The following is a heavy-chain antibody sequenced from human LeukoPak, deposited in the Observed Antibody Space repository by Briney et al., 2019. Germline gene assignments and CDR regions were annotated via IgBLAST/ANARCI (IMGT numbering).Heavy chain of an antibody. Sequence: SETLSLTCAVYGGSFSGYYWSWVRQPPGKGLEWIGEIYHSGSTNYNPSLKSRVTISVDKSKNQFSLKLSSVTAADTAVYYCARDKGGHDYWGQGTLVTVSS. V-gene: IGHV4-34*01. CDR2: IYHSGST. J-gene: IGHJ4*02. CDR1: GGSFSGYY. CDR3: ARDKGGHDY. D-gene: IGHD3-16*01.